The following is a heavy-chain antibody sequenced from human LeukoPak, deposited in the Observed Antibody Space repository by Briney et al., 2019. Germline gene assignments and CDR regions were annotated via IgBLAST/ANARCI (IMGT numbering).Heavy chain of an antibody. Sequence: PSETLSLTCTVSGGSISSYYWSWIRQPPGKGLEWIGYIYYSGSTNYNPSLKSRVTISVDTSKNQFSLKLSSVTAADTAVYYCARDGRRDGYNFAGAFDIWGQGTMVTVSS. CDR3: ARDGRRDGYNFAGAFDI. CDR2: IYYSGST. V-gene: IGHV4-59*01. D-gene: IGHD5-24*01. CDR1: GGSISSYY. J-gene: IGHJ3*02.